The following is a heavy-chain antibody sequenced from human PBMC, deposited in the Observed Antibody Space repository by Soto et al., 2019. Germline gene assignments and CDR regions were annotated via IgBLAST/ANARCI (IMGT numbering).Heavy chain of an antibody. CDR1: GFPFYDYT. CDR2: ISWDGGST. CDR3: AKQKQWLVSAEDYYGMDV. Sequence: GGSLRLSCAASGFPFYDYTIHWGRQAPGKGLEWVFLISWDGGSTYYEDSVKGRFTISRDNSKNSLYLQMNSLRTEDTALYYCAKQKQWLVSAEDYYGMDVWGQGTTVTVSS. J-gene: IGHJ6*02. D-gene: IGHD6-19*01. V-gene: IGHV3-43*01.